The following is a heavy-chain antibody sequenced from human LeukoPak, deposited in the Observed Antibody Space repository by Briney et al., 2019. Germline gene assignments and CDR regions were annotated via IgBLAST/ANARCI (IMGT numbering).Heavy chain of an antibody. V-gene: IGHV4-34*01. CDR2: INHSGST. CDR1: GGSFSGYY. CDR3: ARTFVAARPHLYYYYYMDV. D-gene: IGHD6-6*01. Sequence: SETLSLTCAVYGGSFSGYYWSWIRQPPGKGLEWIGEINHSGSTNYNPSLKSRVTISVDTSKNQFSLKLSSVTAADTAVYYCARTFVAARPHLYYYYYMDVWGKGTTVTVSS. J-gene: IGHJ6*03.